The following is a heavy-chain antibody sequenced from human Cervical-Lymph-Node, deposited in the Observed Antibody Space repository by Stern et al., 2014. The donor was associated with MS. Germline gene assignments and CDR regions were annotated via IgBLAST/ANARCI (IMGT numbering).Heavy chain of an antibody. D-gene: IGHD2-8*01. V-gene: IGHV3-30-3*01. Sequence: QLVQSGGGVVQPGGSLRLSCAASGFTFSSHVMHWVRQAPGKGQECVAFIWHDEHTNAYADSVKGRFTISRDNSNNTLSLQMNSLRAEDTAVYYCVREDGDFDYWGQGTLVTVSS. CDR1: GFTFSSHV. CDR2: IWHDEHTN. J-gene: IGHJ4*02. CDR3: VREDGDFDY.